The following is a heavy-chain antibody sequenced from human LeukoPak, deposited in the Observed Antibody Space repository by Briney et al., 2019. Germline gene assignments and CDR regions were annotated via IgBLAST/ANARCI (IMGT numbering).Heavy chain of an antibody. Sequence: SETLSLTCTVSGVSMSAYQWSWVRQSPEKGMEWIGCINTKGETSYNPSLKSRVTTSVDTSKSQFSLRLTSVTAADTAVYYCATSNDAKIAPFDHWGQGAPVTVSS. CDR2: INTKGET. V-gene: IGHV4-4*09. J-gene: IGHJ4*02. CDR1: GVSMSAYQ. D-gene: IGHD2-21*01. CDR3: ATSNDAKIAPFDH.